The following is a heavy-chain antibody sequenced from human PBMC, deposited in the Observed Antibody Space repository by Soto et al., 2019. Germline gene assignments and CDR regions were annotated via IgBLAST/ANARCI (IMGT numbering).Heavy chain of an antibody. J-gene: IGHJ5*02. CDR1: GGSISSGGYY. CDR2: IYYSGST. Sequence: PSETLSLTCTVSGGSISSGGYYWSWIRQHPGKGLEWIGYIYYSGSTYYNPSLKSRVTISVDTSKNQFSLKLSSVTAADTAVYYCARDNRITIFGVFDPWGQGTLVTVSS. V-gene: IGHV4-31*03. CDR3: ARDNRITIFGVFDP. D-gene: IGHD3-3*01.